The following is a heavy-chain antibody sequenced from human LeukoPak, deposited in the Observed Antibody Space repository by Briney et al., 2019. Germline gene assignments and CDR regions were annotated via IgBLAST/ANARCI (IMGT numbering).Heavy chain of an antibody. CDR2: ITSSSSTK. CDR1: GFTLSSYG. Sequence: GGSLRLSCAASGFTLSSYGMNWVRQAPGKGLEWISFITSSSSTKYYTDSVKGRFTISRDNAKNSLYLQINSLRAEDTAVYYCARDRLLAGTLLLHYWRQGTLLTVSS. V-gene: IGHV3-48*01. CDR3: ARDRLLAGTLLLHY. D-gene: IGHD1-7*01. J-gene: IGHJ4*02.